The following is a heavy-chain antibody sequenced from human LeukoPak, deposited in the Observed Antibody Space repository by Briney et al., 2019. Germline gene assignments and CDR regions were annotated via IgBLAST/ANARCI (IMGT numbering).Heavy chain of an antibody. D-gene: IGHD4-23*01. Sequence: SETLSLTYTVSGGSISSYYWSWIRQPPGKGLEWIGYVYYSGTTNYNPSLKSRVIISVDTSKNQFSLKLSPVIAADTAVYYCARVGVDYSGNIIKYYFDYWGQGTLVTVSS. CDR2: VYYSGTT. CDR1: GGSISSYY. J-gene: IGHJ4*02. CDR3: ARVGVDYSGNIIKYYFDY. V-gene: IGHV4-59*01.